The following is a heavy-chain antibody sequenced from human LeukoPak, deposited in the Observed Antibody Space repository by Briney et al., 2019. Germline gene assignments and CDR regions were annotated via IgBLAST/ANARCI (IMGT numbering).Heavy chain of an antibody. CDR2: IFYSGST. J-gene: IGHJ4*02. V-gene: IGHV4-39*01. CDR1: GGSISSSSYY. D-gene: IGHD6-19*01. CDR3: ARYRGAVAGNYFDY. Sequence: SETLSLTCTVSGGSISSSSYYWGWIRQPPGKGLEWIGSIFYSGSTYYNPSLQSRVTISVDTSKNQFSLKLTSVTATDTAVYYCARYRGAVAGNYFDYWGQGTLVTVSS.